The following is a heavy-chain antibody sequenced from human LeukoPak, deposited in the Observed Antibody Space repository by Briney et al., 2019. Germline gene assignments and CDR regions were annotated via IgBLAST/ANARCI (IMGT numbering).Heavy chain of an antibody. J-gene: IGHJ6*03. Sequence: GGSLRLSCAASGFTFDDYGMSWVRQAPGKGLEWVSGINWNGGSTVYADSVKGRFTISRDNAKNSLCLQMNSLRAEDTALYYCARRGYDILTGNYDYYYYLDVWGKGTTVTVPS. CDR1: GFTFDDYG. CDR2: INWNGGST. D-gene: IGHD3-9*01. V-gene: IGHV3-20*04. CDR3: ARRGYDILTGNYDYYYYLDV.